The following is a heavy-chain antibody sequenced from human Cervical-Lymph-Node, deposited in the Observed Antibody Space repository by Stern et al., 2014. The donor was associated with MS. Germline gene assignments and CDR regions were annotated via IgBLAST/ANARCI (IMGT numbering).Heavy chain of an antibody. CDR2: VNPNSGGP. Sequence: QVQLVQSGAEVKKPGASVKVSCKASGYTFTGYYMHWVRQAPGQGLEWMGRVNPNSGGPNYAQKFQGRVTMTRDTSISTAYRELSRLRSDDTAVYYCARWDSNSFDPWGQGTLVTVSS. D-gene: IGHD1-26*01. J-gene: IGHJ5*02. CDR1: GYTFTGYY. V-gene: IGHV1-2*06. CDR3: ARWDSNSFDP.